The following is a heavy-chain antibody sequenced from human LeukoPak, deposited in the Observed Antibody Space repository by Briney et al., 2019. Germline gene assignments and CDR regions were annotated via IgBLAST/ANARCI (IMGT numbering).Heavy chain of an antibody. J-gene: IGHJ4*02. D-gene: IGHD5-12*01. CDR2: INPNSGGT. Sequence: ASVKVSCKASGYAFSTYGISWVRQAPGQGLDWMGWINPNSGGTNYAQKFQGRVTMTRDTSISTAYMELSRLRSDDTAVYYCARGGDGVKVATNSYWGQGTLVTVSS. CDR3: ARGGDGVKVATNSY. CDR1: GYAFSTYG. V-gene: IGHV1-2*02.